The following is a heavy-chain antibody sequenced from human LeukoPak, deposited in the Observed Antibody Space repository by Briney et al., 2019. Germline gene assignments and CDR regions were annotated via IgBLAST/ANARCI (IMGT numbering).Heavy chain of an antibody. Sequence: SETLSLTCTVSGGSSSSYYWSWIRQPPGKGLEWIGYIYYSGSTNYNPSLKSRVTISVDTSKNQFSLKLSSVTAADTAVYYCARGYCSGGSCYTRYFDYWGQGTLVTVSS. D-gene: IGHD2-15*01. CDR3: ARGYCSGGSCYTRYFDY. CDR1: GGSSSSYY. V-gene: IGHV4-59*01. CDR2: IYYSGST. J-gene: IGHJ4*02.